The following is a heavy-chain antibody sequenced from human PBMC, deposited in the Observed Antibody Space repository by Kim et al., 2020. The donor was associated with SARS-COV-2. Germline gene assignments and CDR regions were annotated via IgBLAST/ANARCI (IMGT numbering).Heavy chain of an antibody. V-gene: IGHV1-8*01. J-gene: IGHJ4*02. CDR3: ARGPNSSGWYKLFNSGPGFDY. CDR1: GYTFTSYD. Sequence: ASVKVSCKASGYTFTSYDINWVRQATGQGLEWMGWMNPNSGNTGYAQKFQGRVTMTRNTSISTAYMELSSLRSEDTAVYYCARGPNSSGWYKLFNSGPGFDYWGQGTLVTVSS. D-gene: IGHD6-19*01. CDR2: MNPNSGNT.